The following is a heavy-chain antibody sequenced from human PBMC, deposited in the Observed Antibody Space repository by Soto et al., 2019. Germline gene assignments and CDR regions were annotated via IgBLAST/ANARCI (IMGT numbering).Heavy chain of an antibody. J-gene: IGHJ5*02. CDR3: AREREAFSYGDTRRWFEP. V-gene: IGHV4-59*12. CDR1: VGSISSYY. Sequence: PSETLSLTCTVSVGSISSYYWSWIRQPPGKGLEWIWYIYYSGSTNYNPSLKSRVTVSVDTSKNQFSLKLSSVTVADKAVYYCAREREAFSYGDTRRWFEPWGQGTLVTISS. CDR2: IYYSGST. D-gene: IGHD4-17*01.